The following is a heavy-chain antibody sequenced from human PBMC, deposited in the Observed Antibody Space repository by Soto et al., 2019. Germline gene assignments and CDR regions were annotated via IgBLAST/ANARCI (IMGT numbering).Heavy chain of an antibody. V-gene: IGHV1-69*06. CDR3: ASAAKRYFDY. CDR1: GVTFNTFA. J-gene: IGHJ4*02. CDR2: IIPVLGPA. Sequence: QVQLVQSGAEVKKPGSSVKVSCKTSGVTFNTFAISWVRQAPGQGLEYMGGIIPVLGPANYAQRFQGRVTITADKSTSTAYLELTTVTSEDTAVYYCASAAKRYFDYWGQGTLVTVSS.